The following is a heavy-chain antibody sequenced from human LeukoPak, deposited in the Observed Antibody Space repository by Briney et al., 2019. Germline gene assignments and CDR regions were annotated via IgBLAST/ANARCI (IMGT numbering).Heavy chain of an antibody. D-gene: IGHD4-17*01. CDR1: GGSISSYY. V-gene: IGHV4-59*01. CDR2: IYYSGST. CDR3: ARARSTVTTDLGFVYYYYGMDV. J-gene: IGHJ6*02. Sequence: PSETLSLTCTVSGGSISSYYWSWIRQPPGKGLEWIGYIYYSGSTNYNPSLKSRVTISVDTSKNQFSLKLSPVTAADTAVYYCARARSTVTTDLGFVYYYYGMDVWGQGTTVTVSS.